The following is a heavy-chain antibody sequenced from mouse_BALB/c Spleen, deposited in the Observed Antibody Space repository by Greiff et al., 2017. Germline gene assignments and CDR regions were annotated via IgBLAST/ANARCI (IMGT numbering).Heavy chain of an antibody. CDR3: ARSGAYYRYDGGYFDY. D-gene: IGHD2-14*01. J-gene: IGHJ2*01. V-gene: IGHV1S137*01. CDR2: ISTYYGDA. Sequence: QVQLKQSGAELVRPGVSVKISCKGSCYTFTDYAMHWVKQSHAKSLEWIGVISTYYGDASYNQKFKGKATMTVDKSSSTAYMELARLTSEDSAIYYCARSGAYYRYDGGYFDYWGQGTTLTVSS. CDR1: CYTFTDYA.